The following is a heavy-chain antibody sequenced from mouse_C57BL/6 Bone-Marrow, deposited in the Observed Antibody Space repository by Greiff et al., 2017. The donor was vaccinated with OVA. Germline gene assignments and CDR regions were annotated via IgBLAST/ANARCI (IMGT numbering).Heavy chain of an antibody. CDR2: IDPENGDT. V-gene: IGHV14-4*01. CDR3: TTGGGYGAYFDY. D-gene: IGHD2-2*01. J-gene: IGHJ2*01. Sequence: EVQGVESGAELVRPGASVKLSCTASGFNIKDDYMHWVKQRPEQGLEWIGWIDPENGDTEYASKFQGKATITADTSSNTAYLQLSSLTSEDTAVYYCTTGGGYGAYFDYWGQGTTLTVSS. CDR1: GFNIKDDY.